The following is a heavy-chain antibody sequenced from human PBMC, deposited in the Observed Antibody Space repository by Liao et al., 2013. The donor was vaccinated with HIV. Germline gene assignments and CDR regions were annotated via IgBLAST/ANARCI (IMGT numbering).Heavy chain of an antibody. CDR1: GGSINSYY. Sequence: QVQLQESGPGLVKPSETLSLTCTVSGGSINSYYWSWIRQPAGKGLEWIGRMYASGSTNYKPSLKSRVTMSVDTSKNQFSLKLSSVTAADTAVYYCAGEGYSHDTFDIWGQGTMVTVSS. D-gene: IGHD5-18*01. CDR2: MYASGST. J-gene: IGHJ3*02. V-gene: IGHV4-4*07. CDR3: AGEGYSHDTFDI.